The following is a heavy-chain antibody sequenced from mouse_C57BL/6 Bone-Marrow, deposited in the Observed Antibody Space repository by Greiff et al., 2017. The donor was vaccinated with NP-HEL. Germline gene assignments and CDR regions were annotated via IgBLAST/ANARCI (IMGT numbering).Heavy chain of an antibody. Sequence: QVQLQQPGAELVKPGASVKLSCKASGYTFTSYWMHWVKQRPGQGLEWIGMIHPNSGSTNYNEKFKSKATLTVVKSSSTAYMQLSSLTSEDSAVYYCESNLLRVDYWGQGTTLTVSS. CDR2: IHPNSGST. D-gene: IGHD1-1*01. CDR1: GYTFTSYW. J-gene: IGHJ2*01. V-gene: IGHV1-64*01. CDR3: ESNLLRVDY.